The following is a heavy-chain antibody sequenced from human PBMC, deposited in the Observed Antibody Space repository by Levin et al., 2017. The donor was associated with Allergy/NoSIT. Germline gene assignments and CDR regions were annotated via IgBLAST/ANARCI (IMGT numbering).Heavy chain of an antibody. J-gene: IGHJ4*02. D-gene: IGHD4-17*01. Sequence: GESLKISCAASGFTVSSKYMSWVRQAPGKGLEWVSMIHNGDNTYYADSVKDRFTISRDNPQNTVYLHMNNLRGEDTAVYYCLSYGDWGQGTLVCVSS. CDR3: LSYGD. CDR2: IHNGDNT. CDR1: GFTVSSKY. V-gene: IGHV3-66*01.